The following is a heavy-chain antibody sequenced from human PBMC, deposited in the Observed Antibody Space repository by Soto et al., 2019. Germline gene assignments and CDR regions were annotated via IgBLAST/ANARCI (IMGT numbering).Heavy chain of an antibody. CDR1: GFTFSSYS. J-gene: IGHJ6*02. CDR2: ISSSSSYI. Sequence: EVQLVESGGGLVKPGGSLRLSCAASGFTFSSYSMNWVRQAPGKGLEWVSSISSSSSYIYYADSVKGRFTISRDNAKNSLYLQMNSLRAEDTAVYYCARVKDDLGDYYGMDVWGQGTTVTVSS. V-gene: IGHV3-21*01. D-gene: IGHD3-3*01. CDR3: ARVKDDLGDYYGMDV.